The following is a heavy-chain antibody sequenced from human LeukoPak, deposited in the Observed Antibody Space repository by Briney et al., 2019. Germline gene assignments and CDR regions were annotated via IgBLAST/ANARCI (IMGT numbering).Heavy chain of an antibody. V-gene: IGHV4-59*01. CDR3: ARSAGYSSSWYSDFDY. CDR2: IYYSGST. J-gene: IGHJ4*02. CDR1: GGSISSYY. D-gene: IGHD6-13*01. Sequence: SETLSLTCTVSGGSISSYYWSWIRQPPGKGLEWIGYIYYSGSTNYNPSLKSRVTISVDTSKNQFSLKLSSVTAADTAVYYCARSAGYSSSWYSDFDYWGQGTLVTVSS.